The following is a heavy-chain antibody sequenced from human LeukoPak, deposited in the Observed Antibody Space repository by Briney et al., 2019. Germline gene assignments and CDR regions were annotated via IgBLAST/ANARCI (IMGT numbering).Heavy chain of an antibody. J-gene: IGHJ4*02. CDR2: INPNSGGT. Sequence: ASVKVSCKASGYTFTGDYMHWVRQAPGQGLEWMGWINPNSGGTSYAQMFQGRVTMTRDTSISTGYMELRRLRSDDTAVYYCARGLRFGELSPDYWGQGTLVTVSS. CDR1: GYTFTGDY. CDR3: ARGLRFGELSPDY. V-gene: IGHV1-2*02. D-gene: IGHD3-10*01.